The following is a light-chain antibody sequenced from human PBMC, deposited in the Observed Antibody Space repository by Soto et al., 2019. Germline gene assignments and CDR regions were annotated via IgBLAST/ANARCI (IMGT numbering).Light chain of an antibody. CDR1: SSDVGGYDY. CDR3: SSHTSGDTRV. V-gene: IGLV2-14*01. J-gene: IGLJ1*01. CDR2: EVT. Sequence: QSVLTQPASVSGSPGQSIAISCTGTSSDVGGYDYVSWYQQHPDKDPKLIIYEVTKRPSGVSNRFSGSKSGNTASLTISGLQPDYEADYYCSSHTSGDTRVFGSGTKVTVL.